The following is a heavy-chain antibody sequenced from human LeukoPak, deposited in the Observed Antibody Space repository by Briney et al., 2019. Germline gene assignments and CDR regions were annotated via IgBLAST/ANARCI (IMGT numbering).Heavy chain of an antibody. CDR2: INHSGST. J-gene: IGHJ5*02. V-gene: IGHV4-34*01. Sequence: SETLSLTCAVYGGSFSGYYWSWIRQPPGKGLEWIGEINHSGSTNYNPSLKSRVTISVDTSKNQFSLKLSSVTAADTAVYYCARDPRRRDGYNHWGQETLVTVSS. CDR3: ARDPRRRDGYNH. CDR1: GGSFSGYY. D-gene: IGHD5-24*01.